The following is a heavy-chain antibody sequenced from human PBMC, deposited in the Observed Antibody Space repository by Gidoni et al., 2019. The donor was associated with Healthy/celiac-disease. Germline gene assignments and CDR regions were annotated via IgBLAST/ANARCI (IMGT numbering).Heavy chain of an antibody. V-gene: IGHV3-30*04. Sequence: QVQLVESGGGVVQPGRSLRLSCAASGFTFSSYAMHWVRQAPGKGLEWVAVISYDGSNKYYADPVKGRFTISRDNSKNTLYLQMNSLRAEDTAVYYCARDDLVRGVISSFLDYWGQGTLVTVSS. CDR2: ISYDGSNK. J-gene: IGHJ4*02. CDR3: ARDDLVRGVISSFLDY. D-gene: IGHD3-10*01. CDR1: GFTFSSYA.